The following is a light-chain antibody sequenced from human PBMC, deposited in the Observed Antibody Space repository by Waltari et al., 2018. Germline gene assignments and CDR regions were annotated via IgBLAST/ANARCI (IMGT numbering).Light chain of an antibody. CDR3: QQCYSPPYT. V-gene: IGKV4-1*01. CDR1: QSVLSSSNNKNY. Sequence: DIVMTQSPESLAVSLGERATIKCKSSQSVLSSSNNKNYLGWYQQKPGPPPKLLITWASTRESGVPDRLSGSGSGTDFALTISSLQAEDVAVYYCQQCYSPPYTFGQGTKLEIK. J-gene: IGKJ2*01. CDR2: WAS.